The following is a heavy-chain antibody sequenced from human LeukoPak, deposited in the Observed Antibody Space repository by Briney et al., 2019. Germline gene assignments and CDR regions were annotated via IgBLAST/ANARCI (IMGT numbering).Heavy chain of an antibody. V-gene: IGHV4-34*01. D-gene: IGHD4-17*01. CDR1: GGSFSGYY. J-gene: IGHJ4*02. CDR3: ARTGYGDCPFDY. CDR2: INHSGST. Sequence: PSETLSLTCAVYGGSFSGYYWSWIRQPPGKGLEWIGEINHSGSTNYNPSLKSRVTISVDTSKNQFSLKRSSVTAADTAVYYCARTGYGDCPFDYWGQGTLVTVSS.